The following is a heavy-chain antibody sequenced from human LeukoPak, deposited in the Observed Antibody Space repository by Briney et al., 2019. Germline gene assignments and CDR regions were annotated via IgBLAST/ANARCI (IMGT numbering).Heavy chain of an antibody. J-gene: IGHJ4*02. Sequence: PGGSLRLSCAASGFTFSSYWVSWVRQAPGKGLEWVANIKQDGSEKYYVDSVKGRFTISRDNAKNSLYLQMNSLRAEDTAVYYCARDEGLLWFGEPILVWGQGTLVTVSS. CDR3: ARDEGLLWFGEPILV. CDR1: GFTFSSYW. CDR2: IKQDGSEK. D-gene: IGHD3-10*01. V-gene: IGHV3-7*04.